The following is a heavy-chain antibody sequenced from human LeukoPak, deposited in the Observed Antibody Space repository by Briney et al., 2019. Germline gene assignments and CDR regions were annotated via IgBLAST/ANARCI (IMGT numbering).Heavy chain of an antibody. Sequence: GGSLRLSYAASGFTFNSYWMHWVRLAPGKGLLWVSRINGDGSSTNYADSVKGRFTISRDNAKNTLYLQMNSLRAEDTAVYYCARGSGVGDYWGQGTLVTVSS. D-gene: IGHD7-27*01. CDR3: ARGSGVGDY. CDR1: GFTFNSYW. J-gene: IGHJ4*02. CDR2: INGDGSST. V-gene: IGHV3-74*01.